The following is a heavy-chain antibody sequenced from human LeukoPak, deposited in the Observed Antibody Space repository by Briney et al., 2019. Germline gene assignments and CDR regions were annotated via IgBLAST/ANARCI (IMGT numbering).Heavy chain of an antibody. CDR2: IDDTGRT. CDR1: GGSISSSCYY. Sequence: SATLSLTCTVSGGSISSSCYYWAWLRQPPGKGLESIGRIDDTGRTYYNSALKRRATISVDTSNTQFSLMTSSVPAAATSAYYCAGPPSQVVASFDWWGQGTLVTVSS. V-gene: IGHV4-39*01. J-gene: IGHJ4*02. D-gene: IGHD5-12*01. CDR3: AGPPSQVVASFDW.